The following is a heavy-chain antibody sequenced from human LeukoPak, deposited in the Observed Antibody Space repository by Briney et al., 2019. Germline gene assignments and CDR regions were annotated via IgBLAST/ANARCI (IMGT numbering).Heavy chain of an antibody. CDR2: IYYSGSP. CDR1: GDSIRSSPYY. V-gene: IGHV4-39*01. Sequence: SETLSLTCTVSGDSIRSSPYYWGWIRQPPGMGLEWIGCIYYSGSPYYNPSLKSRVTMSADTAKNQFSLKVTFVTAADTAVYYCARRGPSDASTSYFFDYWGQGILVTVPS. J-gene: IGHJ4*02. D-gene: IGHD2-2*01. CDR3: ARRGPSDASTSYFFDY.